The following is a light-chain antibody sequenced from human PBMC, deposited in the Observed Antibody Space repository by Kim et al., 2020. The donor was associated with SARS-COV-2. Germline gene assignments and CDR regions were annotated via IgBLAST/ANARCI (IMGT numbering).Light chain of an antibody. CDR2: ANN. CDR1: NSNTGSNT. V-gene: IGLV1-44*01. CDR3: AAWDDSLNGWV. J-gene: IGLJ3*02. Sequence: ELTQPPSASGTPGQRVTISCSGSNSNTGSNTVNWYQQLPGTAPKLLIYANNQRPSGVPDRFSGSRSGTSASLAISGLQSDDEADYYCAAWDDSLNGWVFGGGTQLTVL.